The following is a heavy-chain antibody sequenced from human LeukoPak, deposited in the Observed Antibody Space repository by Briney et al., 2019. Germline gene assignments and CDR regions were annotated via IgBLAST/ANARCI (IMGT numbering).Heavy chain of an antibody. CDR2: IWYDGSNK. J-gene: IGHJ5*02. Sequence: PGGSLRLSCAASGFTFSSYGMHWVRQDPGKGLEWVAVIWYDGSNKYYADSVKGRFTISRDNSKNTLYLQMNSLRAEDTAVYYCSRGGYGDYNNWFDPWGQGTLVIASS. D-gene: IGHD4-17*01. V-gene: IGHV3-33*01. CDR3: SRGGYGDYNNWFDP. CDR1: GFTFSSYG.